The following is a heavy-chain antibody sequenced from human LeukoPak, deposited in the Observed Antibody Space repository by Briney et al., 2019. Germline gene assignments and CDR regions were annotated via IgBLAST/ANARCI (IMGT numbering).Heavy chain of an antibody. V-gene: IGHV3-11*01. J-gene: IGHJ6*02. CDR3: ARRGSASYYGFWSGYYTPYYYGMDV. D-gene: IGHD3-3*01. CDR1: GFTFSDYY. Sequence: GGSLRLSCAASGFTFSDYYMSWIRQAPGKGLEWVSYISSSGSTIYYADSVKGRFTISRDNAKNSLYLQMNSLRAEDTAVYYCARRGSASYYGFWSGYYTPYYYGMDVWGQGTTVTVSS. CDR2: ISSSGSTI.